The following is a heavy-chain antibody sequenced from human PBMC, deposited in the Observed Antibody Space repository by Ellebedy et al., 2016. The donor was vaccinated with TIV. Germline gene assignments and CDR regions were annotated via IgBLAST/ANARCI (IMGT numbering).Heavy chain of an antibody. V-gene: IGHV1-69*04. Sequence: SVKVSCXASGGPFSSYAITWVRQAPGQTLEWMGRIIPLLGTPNYAQKFQDRVTITADRSTSKAYMELRLLRSDDTAVYYSATPPLRNFDLFDVPPAEYFQHWGQGTLVTVSS. CDR3: ATPPLRNFDLFDVPPAEYFQH. CDR1: GGPFSSYA. CDR2: IIPLLGTP. D-gene: IGHD3-9*01. J-gene: IGHJ1*01.